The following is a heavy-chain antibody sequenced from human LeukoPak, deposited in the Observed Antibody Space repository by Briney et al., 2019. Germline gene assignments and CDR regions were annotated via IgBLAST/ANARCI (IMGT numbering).Heavy chain of an antibody. D-gene: IGHD5/OR15-5a*01. Sequence: SETLSLTCTVSGGSISSSNYYWSWIRQPPGKGLEWIGCIYYSGSTNYNSSLKGRVTISVDTSKNQFSLQLNSVTAADTAVYYCARDVQSVYDYWGQGTLVTVSS. J-gene: IGHJ4*02. CDR3: ARDVQSVYDY. CDR2: IYYSGST. CDR1: GGSISSSNYY. V-gene: IGHV4-61*01.